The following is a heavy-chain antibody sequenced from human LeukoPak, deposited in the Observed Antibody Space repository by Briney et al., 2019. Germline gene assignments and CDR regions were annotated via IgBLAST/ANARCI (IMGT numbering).Heavy chain of an antibody. J-gene: IGHJ4*02. CDR3: AKRGDWYGPDY. CDR2: ISGGGDSA. D-gene: IGHD3-9*01. V-gene: IGHV3-23*01. Sequence: PGGSLRLSCAASGFTVSSNYMSWVRQAPGKGLEWVSLISGGGDSAYYADSVKGRFTISRDNSKNTLYLQMNSLRAEDTAVYYCAKRGDWYGPDYWGQGTLVTVSS. CDR1: GFTVSSNY.